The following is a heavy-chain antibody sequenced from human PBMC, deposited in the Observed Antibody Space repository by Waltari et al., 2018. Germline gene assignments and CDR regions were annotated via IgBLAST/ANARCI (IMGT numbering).Heavy chain of an antibody. V-gene: IGHV4-34*01. D-gene: IGHD3-10*01. CDR1: GGSFSGYY. CDR3: ARGGPRHYYGSGHFDY. CDR2: INHSGSN. J-gene: IGHJ4*02. Sequence: QVQLQQWGAGLLKPSETLSLTCAVYGGSFSGYYWSWIRQPPGKGLEWIGEINHSGSNNYTPSLKSRVTISVDTSKNQFSLKRSSVTAADTAVYYCARGGPRHYYGSGHFDYWGQGTLVTVSS.